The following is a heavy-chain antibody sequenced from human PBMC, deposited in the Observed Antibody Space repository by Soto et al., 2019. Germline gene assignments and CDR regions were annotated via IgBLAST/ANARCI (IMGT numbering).Heavy chain of an antibody. D-gene: IGHD3-3*01. V-gene: IGHV1-8*01. Sequence: ASVKVSCKASGYTFTSYDINWVRQATGQGLEWMGWMNPNSGNTGYAQKFQGRVTMTRNTSISTAYMELSSLRSEDTAVYYCARRTQSPSYYDFWSGGGSTEYFQHWGQGTLVTVSS. J-gene: IGHJ1*01. CDR2: MNPNSGNT. CDR3: ARRTQSPSYYDFWSGGGSTEYFQH. CDR1: GYTFTSYD.